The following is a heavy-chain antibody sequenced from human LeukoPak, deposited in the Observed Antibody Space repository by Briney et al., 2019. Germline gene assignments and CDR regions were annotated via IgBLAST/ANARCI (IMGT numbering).Heavy chain of an antibody. J-gene: IGHJ4*02. CDR3: AKTRPLDSSSWSHGDY. Sequence: GGSLRLSRAASGFTFSSYWMSWVRQAPGKGLEWVSAISGSGDSTYYGDSVKGRFTISRDNSKNTLYLQMNSLRAEDTAVYYCAKTRPLDSSSWSHGDYWGQGTLVTVSS. D-gene: IGHD6-13*01. V-gene: IGHV3-23*01. CDR1: GFTFSSYW. CDR2: ISGSGDST.